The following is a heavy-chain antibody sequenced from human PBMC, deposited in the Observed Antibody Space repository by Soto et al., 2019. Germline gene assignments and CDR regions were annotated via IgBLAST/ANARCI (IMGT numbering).Heavy chain of an antibody. CDR2: ITGSGSNL. D-gene: IGHD3-9*01. CDR3: AKGGAVYGLLTHDY. V-gene: IGHV3-23*01. CDR1: GFTFRDYA. J-gene: IGHJ4*02. Sequence: EVQLLESGGGLEQPGGSLRLSCAASGFTFRDYAMSWVRQAPGKGLEWVTTITGSGSNLYYSDSVKGRFAISRDNSKNTLYLQMASLTAEDTAVYYCAKGGAVYGLLTHDYWGQGTLVTVSS.